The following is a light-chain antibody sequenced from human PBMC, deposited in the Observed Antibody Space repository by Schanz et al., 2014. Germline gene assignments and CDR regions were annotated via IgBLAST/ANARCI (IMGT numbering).Light chain of an antibody. J-gene: IGLJ3*02. CDR3: SSYAGSNNWV. V-gene: IGLV2-8*01. Sequence: QSALTQPASVSGSPGQSVTISCTGTSSDIGANNFISWYQHHPGKAPKLMIYEVSKRPSGVPDRFSGSRSGNTASLTVSGLQAEDEADYYCSSYAGSNNWVFGGGTKLTVL. CDR1: SSDIGANNF. CDR2: EVS.